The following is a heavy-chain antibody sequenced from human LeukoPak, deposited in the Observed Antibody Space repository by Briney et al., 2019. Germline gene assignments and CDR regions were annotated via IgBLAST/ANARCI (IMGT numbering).Heavy chain of an antibody. CDR1: GFTFSSYS. V-gene: IGHV3-21*01. CDR3: ARGGSAAAGHYDWFDY. D-gene: IGHD6-13*01. CDR2: ISSSSSYI. J-gene: IGHJ4*02. Sequence: GGSLRLSCAASGFTFSSYSMNWVRQASGKGLEWVSSISSSSSYIYYADSVKGRFTISRDNAKNSLYLQMNSLRAEDTAVYYCARGGSAAAGHYDWFDYWGQGTLVTVSS.